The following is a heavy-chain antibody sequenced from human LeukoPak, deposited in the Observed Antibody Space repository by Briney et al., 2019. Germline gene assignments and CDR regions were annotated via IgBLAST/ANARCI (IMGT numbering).Heavy chain of an antibody. J-gene: IGHJ4*02. Sequence: ASVKVSCKASGYTFTSYGISWVRQAPGQGLEWMGWISPYNGNTDYAQKLQGRVTMTTDTSTSTAYMELRSLRSDDTAVYYCARVLPKYCSSTSCSAFDYWGQGTPVTVSS. CDR1: GYTFTSYG. CDR3: ARVLPKYCSSTSCSAFDY. CDR2: ISPYNGNT. D-gene: IGHD2-2*01. V-gene: IGHV1-18*01.